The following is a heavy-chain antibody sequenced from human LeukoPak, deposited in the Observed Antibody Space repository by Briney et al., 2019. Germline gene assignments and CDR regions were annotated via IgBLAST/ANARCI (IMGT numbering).Heavy chain of an antibody. CDR3: ATDQLGDIVVVPAAPPQAFDI. V-gene: IGHV1-24*01. D-gene: IGHD2-2*01. CDR1: GYTLTELS. J-gene: IGHJ3*02. CDR2: FDPEDGET. Sequence: ASVKVSCKVSGYTLTELSMHWVRRAPGKGLEWMGGFDPEDGETIYAQKFQGRVTMTEDTSTDTAYMELSSLRSEDAAVYYCATDQLGDIVVVPAAPPQAFDIWGQGTMVTVSS.